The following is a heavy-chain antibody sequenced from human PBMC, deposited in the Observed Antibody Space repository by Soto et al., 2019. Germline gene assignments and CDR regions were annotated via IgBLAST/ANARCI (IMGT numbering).Heavy chain of an antibody. Sequence: QITLNESGPTLVKPTQTLTLTCTFSGFSLSTSGVGVAWIRQPPGKALEWLALVYWDDDKRYNLYLKSRLTITKDTSRNQVVLTMTNMDPGDTATYYCAHSIAAGPLDTWGQGTLVTVSS. CDR2: VYWDDDK. CDR3: AHSIAAGPLDT. J-gene: IGHJ5*02. D-gene: IGHD6-13*01. CDR1: GFSLSTSGVG. V-gene: IGHV2-5*02.